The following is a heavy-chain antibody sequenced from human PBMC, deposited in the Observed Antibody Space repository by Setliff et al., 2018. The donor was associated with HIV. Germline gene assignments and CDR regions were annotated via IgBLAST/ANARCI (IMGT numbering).Heavy chain of an antibody. CDR2: IGWNSGSI. D-gene: IGHD2-15*01. Sequence: GGSLRLSCAASGFTFGDYAMHWVRQAPGKGLEWVSGIGWNSGSIGYADSVKGRFTISRDNAKNSLYLQMNSLRAEDTAVYYCARGYCSGASCYPAHMDVWGKGTTVTVS. CDR1: GFTFGDYA. J-gene: IGHJ6*03. CDR3: ARGYCSGASCYPAHMDV. V-gene: IGHV3-9*01.